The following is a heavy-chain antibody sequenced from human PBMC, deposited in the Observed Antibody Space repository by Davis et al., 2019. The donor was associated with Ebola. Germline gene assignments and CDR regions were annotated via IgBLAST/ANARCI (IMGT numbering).Heavy chain of an antibody. Sequence: GESLKISCEVSGFSVSGKYMSWVRQAPGKGLEWVSSISGTGGNTYYAVSVKGRFTISRDNSKNTLYLQMSGLRAEDTAVYYCAKQGYGDYDQTFDSWGQGTLVTVSS. CDR3: AKQGYGDYDQTFDS. V-gene: IGHV3-23*01. J-gene: IGHJ4*02. D-gene: IGHD4-17*01. CDR1: GFSVSGKY. CDR2: ISGTGGNT.